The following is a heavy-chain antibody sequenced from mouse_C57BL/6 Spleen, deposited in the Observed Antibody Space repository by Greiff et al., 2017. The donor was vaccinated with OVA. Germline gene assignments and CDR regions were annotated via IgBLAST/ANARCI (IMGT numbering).Heavy chain of an antibody. CDR1: GFTFSDYY. D-gene: IGHD1-1*01. CDR3: ASPITTVVATPFAY. J-gene: IGHJ3*01. V-gene: IGHV5-12*01. Sequence: EVKLEESGGGLVQPGGSLKLSCAASGFTFSDYYMYWVRQTPEKRLEWVAYISNGGGSTYYPDTVKGRFTIPRDNAKNTLYLQMSRLKSEDTAMYYCASPITTVVATPFAYWGQGTLVTVSA. CDR2: ISNGGGST.